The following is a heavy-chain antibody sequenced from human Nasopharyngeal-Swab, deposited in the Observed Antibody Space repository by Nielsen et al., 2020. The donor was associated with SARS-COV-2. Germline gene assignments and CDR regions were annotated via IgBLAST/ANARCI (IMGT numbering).Heavy chain of an antibody. D-gene: IGHD3-10*01. Sequence: TRSLECTVYGGSFSGYYWSWIRQPPGKGLEWIGEINHSGSTNYNPSLKSRVTISVDTSKNQFSLKLSSVTAADTAVYYCARSPRGGFDPWGQGTLVTVSS. J-gene: IGHJ5*02. CDR2: INHSGST. V-gene: IGHV4-34*01. CDR3: ARSPRGGFDP. CDR1: GGSFSGYY.